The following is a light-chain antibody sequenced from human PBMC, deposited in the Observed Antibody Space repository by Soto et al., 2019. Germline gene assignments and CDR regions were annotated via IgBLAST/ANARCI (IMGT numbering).Light chain of an antibody. Sequence: DIQMTQSPSSLSASVGDRVTITCQASQDISNYLNWYQQKSGRAPKLLIYDASNLETGVPSRFTGSGSGTDFTFTISSLQPEDIATYYCHQYYDLPTFGPGTKVDIK. V-gene: IGKV1-33*01. CDR2: DAS. CDR1: QDISNY. J-gene: IGKJ3*01. CDR3: HQYYDLPT.